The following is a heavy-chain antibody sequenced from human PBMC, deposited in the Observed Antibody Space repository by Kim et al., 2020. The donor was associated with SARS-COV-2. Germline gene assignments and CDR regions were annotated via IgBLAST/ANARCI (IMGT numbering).Heavy chain of an antibody. V-gene: IGHV1-69*13. CDR2: IIPIFGTA. Sequence: SVKVSCKASGGTFSSYAISWVRQAPGQGLEWMGGIIPIFGTANYAQKFQGRVTITADESTSTAYMELSSLRSEDTAVYYCARSPGTGYWFDPWGQGTLVTVSS. CDR1: GGTFSSYA. CDR3: ARSPGTGYWFDP. D-gene: IGHD3-10*01. J-gene: IGHJ5*02.